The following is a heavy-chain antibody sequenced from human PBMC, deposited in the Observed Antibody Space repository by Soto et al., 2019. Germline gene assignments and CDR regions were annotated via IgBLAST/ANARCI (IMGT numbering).Heavy chain of an antibody. Sequence: QLQLQESGTGLVKPSETLSLICTVSGGSITSSSYYWGWIRQPPGKGLEWIGSVYFGGGTYYNPSLKSRLPIAVNTATNQLSLMLNSGTAAYTAVYYCATSRPYIVSTMLAWGQGMLVIVSS. J-gene: IGHJ5*02. V-gene: IGHV4-39*01. CDR1: GGSITSSSYY. D-gene: IGHD5-12*01. CDR2: VYFGGGT. CDR3: ATSRPYIVSTMLA.